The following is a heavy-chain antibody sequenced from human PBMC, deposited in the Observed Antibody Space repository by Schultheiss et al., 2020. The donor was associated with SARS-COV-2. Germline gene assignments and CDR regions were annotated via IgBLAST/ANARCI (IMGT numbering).Heavy chain of an antibody. Sequence: GGPLRLSCAASGFTFSSYAMSWVRQAPGKGLEWVGFIRSKAYGGTTEYAASVKGRFTISRDDSKSIAYLQMNSLKTEDTAVYYCTRDHDYDILTGYTSHYYYYGMDVWGQGTTVTVSS. CDR2: IRSKAYGGTT. V-gene: IGHV3-49*04. D-gene: IGHD3-9*01. J-gene: IGHJ6*02. CDR1: GFTFSSYA. CDR3: TRDHDYDILTGYTSHYYYYGMDV.